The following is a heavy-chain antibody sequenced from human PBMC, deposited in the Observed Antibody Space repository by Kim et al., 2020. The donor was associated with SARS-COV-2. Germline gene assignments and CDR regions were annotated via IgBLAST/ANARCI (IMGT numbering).Heavy chain of an antibody. CDR1: GGSISSYY. D-gene: IGHD2-2*01. Sequence: SETLSLTCTVSGGSISSYYWSWIRQPPGKGLEWIGYIYYSGSTNYNPSLKSRVTISVDTSKNQFSLKLSSVTAADTAVYYCARDSFVVVPDRGYYYYGMDVWGQGTTVTVSS. CDR2: IYYSGST. J-gene: IGHJ6*02. V-gene: IGHV4-59*01. CDR3: ARDSFVVVPDRGYYYYGMDV.